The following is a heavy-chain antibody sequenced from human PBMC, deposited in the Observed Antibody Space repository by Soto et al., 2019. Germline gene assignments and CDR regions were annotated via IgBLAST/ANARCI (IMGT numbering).Heavy chain of an antibody. Sequence: SETLSLTCXVSGGSISSSSYYWGWIRQPPGKGLEWIGSIYYSGSTYYNPSLKSRVTISVDTSKNQFSLKLSSVTAADTAVYYCARRPHRAFDIWGQGTMVTVSS. CDR3: ARRPHRAFDI. CDR2: IYYSGST. J-gene: IGHJ3*02. V-gene: IGHV4-39*01. CDR1: GGSISSSSYY.